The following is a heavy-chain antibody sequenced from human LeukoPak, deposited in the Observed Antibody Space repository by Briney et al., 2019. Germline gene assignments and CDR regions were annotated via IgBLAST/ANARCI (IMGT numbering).Heavy chain of an antibody. CDR1: GFTFSSYA. J-gene: IGHJ6*03. CDR3: AKATTTTSYMDV. V-gene: IGHV3-23*01. D-gene: IGHD1-14*01. Sequence: GGSLRLSCAASGFTFSSYAMSWVPQAPGKGLEWVSAICGSGGSSYYADSVKGRFTSSRDNAKNSLYLQMNSLRAEDMALYYCAKATTTTSYMDVWGKGTTVTVSS. CDR2: ICGSGGSS.